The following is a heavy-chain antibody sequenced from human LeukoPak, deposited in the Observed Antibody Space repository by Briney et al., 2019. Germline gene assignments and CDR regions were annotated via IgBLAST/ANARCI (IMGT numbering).Heavy chain of an antibody. V-gene: IGHV1-2*02. CDR1: GYTFTGYY. CDR3: ARGSLFSGWYASSAFDI. CDR2: INPNSGGT. J-gene: IGHJ3*02. D-gene: IGHD6-19*01. Sequence: ASVKVSCKASGYTFTGYYMHWVRQAPGQGLEWMGWINPNSGGTNYAQKFQGRVTMTRDTSISTAYMELSRLRSDDTAVYYCARGSLFSGWYASSAFDIWGQGTMVTVSS.